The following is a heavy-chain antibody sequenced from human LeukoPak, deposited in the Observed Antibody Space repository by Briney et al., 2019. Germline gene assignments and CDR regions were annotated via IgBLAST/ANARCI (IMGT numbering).Heavy chain of an antibody. J-gene: IGHJ5*02. CDR1: GFTFSSYG. V-gene: IGHV3-33*01. CDR3: ARDRSSSGHDP. D-gene: IGHD6-6*01. Sequence: GGSLRLSCPASGFTFSSYGMHWVRQAAGKGLEWVAVIWYDGSNKYYADSVKGRFTISRDNSKNTLYLQMNSLRAEDTAVYYCARDRSSSGHDPWGQGTLVIVS. CDR2: IWYDGSNK.